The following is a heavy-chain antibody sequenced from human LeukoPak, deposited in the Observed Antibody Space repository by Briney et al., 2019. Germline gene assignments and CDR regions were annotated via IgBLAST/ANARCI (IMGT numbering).Heavy chain of an antibody. CDR1: GFTFSNYD. D-gene: IGHD6-19*01. V-gene: IGHV3-30*18. Sequence: GRSLRLSCAASGFTFSNYDIHWVRQAPGKGLEWVAVISYDGSNKYYADSVKGRFTIPRDNSKNTLYLQMNSLRAEDTAVYYCAKSHSSGLYTLDYWGQGTLVTVSS. J-gene: IGHJ4*02. CDR2: ISYDGSNK. CDR3: AKSHSSGLYTLDY.